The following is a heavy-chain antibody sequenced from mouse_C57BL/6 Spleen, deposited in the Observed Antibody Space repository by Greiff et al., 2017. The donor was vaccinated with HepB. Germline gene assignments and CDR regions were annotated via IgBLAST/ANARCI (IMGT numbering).Heavy chain of an antibody. CDR2: IDPSDSET. CDR1: GYTFTSYW. CDR3: ARKRTGYWYVDV. V-gene: IGHV1-52*01. J-gene: IGHJ1*03. D-gene: IGHD4-1*01. Sequence: QVQLQQPGAELVRPGSSVKLSCKASGYTFTSYWMHWVKQRPIQGLEWIGNIDPSDSETHYNQKFKDKATLTVDKSSSTAYMQLSSLTSEDSAVYYCARKRTGYWYVDVWGTGTTVTVSS.